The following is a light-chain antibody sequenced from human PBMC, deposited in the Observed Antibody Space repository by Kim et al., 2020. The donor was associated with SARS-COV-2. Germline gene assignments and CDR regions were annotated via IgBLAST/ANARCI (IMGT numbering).Light chain of an antibody. CDR2: GAS. Sequence: ASVGDRVTITCRASQDIRNDLGWYQQNPGGAPKRLIYGASSLQSGVPSRFSGSGSGTEFTLTISSVQPEDFATFFCLQHSTYPITFGQGTRLEIK. CDR3: LQHSTYPIT. V-gene: IGKV1-17*01. CDR1: QDIRND. J-gene: IGKJ5*01.